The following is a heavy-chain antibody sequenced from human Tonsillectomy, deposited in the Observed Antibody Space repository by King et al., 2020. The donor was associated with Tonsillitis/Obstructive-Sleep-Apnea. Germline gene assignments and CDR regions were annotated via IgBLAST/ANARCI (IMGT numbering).Heavy chain of an antibody. D-gene: IGHD3/OR15-3a*01. J-gene: IGHJ3*02. V-gene: IGHV3-48*03. CDR3: ATSSTMDSDALDK. CDR1: GFTFSSFE. CDR2: IGSSGGTV. Sequence: GQLVQSGGGLVQPGGSLRLSCEASGFTFSSFEMNWVRQAPGKGLEWVSYIGSSGGTVYYADSLKGRFTISRDNAKNSLYLQMNNLRAEDTAVYYCATSSTMDSDALDKWGQGTMVTVSS.